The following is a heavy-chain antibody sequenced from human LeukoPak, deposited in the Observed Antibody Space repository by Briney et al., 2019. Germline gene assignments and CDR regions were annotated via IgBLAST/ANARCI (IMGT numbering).Heavy chain of an antibody. J-gene: IGHJ3*01. Sequence: PGGSLRLSCEASGFTFSTYNMNWVRQAPGKRLEWVSSITSSSTYVFYADSVKGRFTISRDNAKNSLYLQINSLRAEDTAVYYCARHDSSGLYNAFDFWGQGTMVTVSS. D-gene: IGHD3-22*01. CDR1: GFTFSTYN. CDR3: ARHDSSGLYNAFDF. CDR2: ITSSSTYV. V-gene: IGHV3-21*01.